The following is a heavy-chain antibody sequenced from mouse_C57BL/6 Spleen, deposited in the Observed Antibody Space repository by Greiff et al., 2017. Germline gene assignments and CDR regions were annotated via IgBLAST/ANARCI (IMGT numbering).Heavy chain of an antibody. CDR1: GFTFSDYG. Sequence: VESGGGLVKPGGSLKLSCAASGFTFSDYGMHWVRQAPEKGLEWVAYISSGSSTIYYADTVKGRFTISRDNAKNTLFLQMTSLRSEDTAMYYCARGYYGSSYDYFDYWGQGTTLTVSS. D-gene: IGHD1-1*01. CDR2: ISSGSSTI. V-gene: IGHV5-17*01. J-gene: IGHJ2*01. CDR3: ARGYYGSSYDYFDY.